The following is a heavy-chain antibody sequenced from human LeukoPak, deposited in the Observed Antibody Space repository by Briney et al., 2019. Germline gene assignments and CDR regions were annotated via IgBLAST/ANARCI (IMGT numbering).Heavy chain of an antibody. Sequence: GGSLRLSCAASGFTFSSYWMSWVRQAPGKGLEWVANIKQDGSEKYYVDSVKGRFTISRDDAKNSLYLQMNSLRAEDTAVYYCARDDLLRFLGDWGQGTLVTVSS. D-gene: IGHD3-3*01. J-gene: IGHJ4*02. CDR3: ARDDLLRFLGD. CDR1: GFTFSSYW. V-gene: IGHV3-7*03. CDR2: IKQDGSEK.